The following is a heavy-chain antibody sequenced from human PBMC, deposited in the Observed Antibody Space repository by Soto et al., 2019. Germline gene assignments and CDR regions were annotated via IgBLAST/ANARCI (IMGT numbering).Heavy chain of an antibody. V-gene: IGHV4-30-4*01. Sequence: SETLSLTCTVSGGSISSGDYYWSWIRQPPGKGLEWIGYIYYSGSTYYNPSLKSRVTISVDTSKNQFSLKLSSVTAADTAVYYCARASRGLVTSFDYWGQGTLVTVSS. D-gene: IGHD5-18*01. CDR2: IYYSGST. CDR1: GGSISSGDYY. CDR3: ARASRGLVTSFDY. J-gene: IGHJ4*02.